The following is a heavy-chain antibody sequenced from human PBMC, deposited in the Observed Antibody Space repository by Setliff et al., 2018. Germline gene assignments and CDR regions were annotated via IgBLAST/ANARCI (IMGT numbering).Heavy chain of an antibody. CDR3: ARLALTGYDSSGYYYALDYYHMDV. J-gene: IGHJ6*03. Sequence: PGGSLRLSCEASGFTFRSYWMHWVRQAPGKGLEWISYISTSGSTIYYADSVKGRFTISRDKAHHSLFLQMNSLRAEDTAVYYCARLALTGYDSSGYYYALDYYHMDVWGKGTTVTVSS. CDR1: GFTFRSYW. V-gene: IGHV3-48*01. CDR2: ISTSGSTI. D-gene: IGHD3-22*01.